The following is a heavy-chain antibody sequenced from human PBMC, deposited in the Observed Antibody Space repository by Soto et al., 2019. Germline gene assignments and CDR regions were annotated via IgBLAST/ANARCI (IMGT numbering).Heavy chain of an antibody. CDR2: ISSSGSTI. Sequence: PVGSLRLSCAASGFTLSSYEMNWVRQAPGKGLEWVSYISSSGSTIYYADSVKGRFTISRDNAKNSLYLQMNSLRAEDTAVYYCARQYYYDSSGYYYLDYWGQGTLVTVSS. D-gene: IGHD3-22*01. CDR1: GFTLSSYE. J-gene: IGHJ4*02. V-gene: IGHV3-48*03. CDR3: ARQYYYDSSGYYYLDY.